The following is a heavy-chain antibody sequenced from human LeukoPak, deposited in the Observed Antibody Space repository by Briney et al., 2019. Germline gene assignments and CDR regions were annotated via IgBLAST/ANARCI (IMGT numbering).Heavy chain of an antibody. V-gene: IGHV4-34*01. CDR2: IHPSGIF. J-gene: IGHJ4*02. CDR3: ARGRDRSKAGDH. CDR1: GGSCDDYY. Sequence: SETLSLTCTVYGGSCDDYYCSWIRQPPGKGLEWIGEIHPSGIFYYNSSLVSRVTISIDTSKSQFSLRLTSVTAADTASYYCARGRDRSKAGDHWGQGSLVTVSS.